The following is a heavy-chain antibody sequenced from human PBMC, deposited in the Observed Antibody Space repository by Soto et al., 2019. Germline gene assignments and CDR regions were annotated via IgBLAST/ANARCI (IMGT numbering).Heavy chain of an antibody. CDR1: GSSLTTSGVA. V-gene: IGHV2-5*01. Sequence: SGPTLVNPTQTLTLTCNFSGSSLTTSGVAVGWVRQPPGKALEWLALIYWNDDRRFRPSLKNRLTITKDTSENQVVLTMTDMDPVDTGTYYCAHRRPTATAISGPSAFDFWGQGIPVTVSS. CDR3: AHRRPTATAISGPSAFDF. D-gene: IGHD4-17*01. J-gene: IGHJ4*02. CDR2: IYWNDDR.